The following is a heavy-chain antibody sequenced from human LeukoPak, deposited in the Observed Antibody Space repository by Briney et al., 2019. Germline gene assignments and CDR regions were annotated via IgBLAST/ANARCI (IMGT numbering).Heavy chain of an antibody. V-gene: IGHV3-30*18. CDR1: GFTFSSYG. CDR2: ISYDGSNK. Sequence: GGSLRLSCAASGFTFSSYGTHWVRQAPGKRLEWAAVISYDGSNKYYADSVKGRFTISRDNSKNTLYLQMNSLRAEDTAVYYCAKDPGYCSGGSCSPLYYFDYWGQGTLVTVSS. J-gene: IGHJ4*02. D-gene: IGHD2-15*01. CDR3: AKDPGYCSGGSCSPLYYFDY.